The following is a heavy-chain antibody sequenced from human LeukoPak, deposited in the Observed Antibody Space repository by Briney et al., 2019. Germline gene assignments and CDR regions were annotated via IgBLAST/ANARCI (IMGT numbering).Heavy chain of an antibody. CDR3: ARERYFDWSYSERYYFDY. V-gene: IGHV1-46*01. J-gene: IGHJ4*02. Sequence: ASVKVSCKASGYTFTSYYMHWVRQAPGQGLEWMGIINPSGGSTSYAQKFQGRVTITADKSTSTAYMELSSLRSEDTAVYYCARERYFDWSYSERYYFDYWGQGTLVTVSS. CDR1: GYTFTSYY. D-gene: IGHD3-9*01. CDR2: INPSGGST.